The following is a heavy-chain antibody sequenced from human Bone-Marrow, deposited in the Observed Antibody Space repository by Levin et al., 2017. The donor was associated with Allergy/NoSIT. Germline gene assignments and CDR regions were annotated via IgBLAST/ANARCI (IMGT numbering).Heavy chain of an antibody. J-gene: IGHJ3*02. D-gene: IGHD2-2*02. CDR3: ARDSHSIVVVPAAIDDAFDI. V-gene: IGHV3-21*01. Sequence: GGSLRLSCAASGFTFSSYSMNWVRQAPGKGLEWVSSISSSSSYIYYADSVKGRFTISRDNAKNSLYLQMNSLRAEDTAVYYCARDSHSIVVVPAAIDDAFDIWGQGTMVTVSS. CDR2: ISSSSSYI. CDR1: GFTFSSYS.